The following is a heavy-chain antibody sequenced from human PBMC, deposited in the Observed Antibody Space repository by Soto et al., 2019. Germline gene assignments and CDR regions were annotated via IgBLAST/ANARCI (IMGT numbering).Heavy chain of an antibody. CDR3: AKGKTSGWYYFDY. CDR2: ISASGRDI. D-gene: IGHD6-19*01. Sequence: LRLSCAASGFTFSNFAMSWVRQAPGRGLEWVSGISASGRDIHYADSVKDRFTVSRDNSKNTLYLQMNSLRAEDTAIYYCAKGKTSGWYYFDYWGQGALVTVSS. V-gene: IGHV3-23*01. J-gene: IGHJ4*02. CDR1: GFTFSNFA.